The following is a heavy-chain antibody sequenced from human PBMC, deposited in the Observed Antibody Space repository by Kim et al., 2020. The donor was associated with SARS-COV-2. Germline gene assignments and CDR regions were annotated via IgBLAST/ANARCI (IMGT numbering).Heavy chain of an antibody. CDR1: GGTFSSYA. J-gene: IGHJ5*02. CDR2: IIPIFGTA. D-gene: IGHD6-13*01. V-gene: IGHV1-69*13. CDR3: ARSHTTYSSSLNWFDP. Sequence: SVKVSCKASGGTFSSYAISWVRRAPGQGLEWMGGIIPIFGTANYAQKFQGRVTITADESTSTAYMELSSLRSEDTAVYYCARSHTTYSSSLNWFDPWGQGTLVTVSS.